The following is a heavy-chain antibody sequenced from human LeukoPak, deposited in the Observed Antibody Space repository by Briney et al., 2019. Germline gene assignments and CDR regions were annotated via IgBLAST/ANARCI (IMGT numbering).Heavy chain of an antibody. Sequence: PSETLSLTCAVSSGSISSYYWSWIRQPPGRGLEWIGSIHYSGSTSYNSSLKSRVAISVDTSKNQFSLKLSSATPADTAVYYCARQVYSSSWSYYFDYWGQGILVTVSS. J-gene: IGHJ4*02. CDR3: ARQVYSSSWSYYFDY. CDR1: SGSISSYY. D-gene: IGHD6-13*01. CDR2: IHYSGST. V-gene: IGHV4-59*01.